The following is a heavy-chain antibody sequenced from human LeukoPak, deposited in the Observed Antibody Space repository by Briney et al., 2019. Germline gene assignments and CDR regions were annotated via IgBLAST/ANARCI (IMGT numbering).Heavy chain of an antibody. Sequence: SETLSLTCAVYGGSLSGYYWSWIRQPPGKGLEWIGEINHSGSTNYNPSLKSRVTISVDTSKNQFSLKLSSVTAADTAVYYCAGNAWYYYGSGSYYTVNWFDPWGQGTLVTVSS. CDR1: GGSLSGYY. D-gene: IGHD3-10*01. J-gene: IGHJ5*02. V-gene: IGHV4-34*01. CDR2: INHSGST. CDR3: AGNAWYYYGSGSYYTVNWFDP.